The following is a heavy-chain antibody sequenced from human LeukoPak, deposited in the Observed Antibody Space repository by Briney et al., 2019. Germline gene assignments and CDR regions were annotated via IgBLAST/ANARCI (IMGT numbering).Heavy chain of an antibody. V-gene: IGHV3-49*03. Sequence: GRSLRLSCSASGFTFGDYSMSWFRQAPGKGLEWVGFIRSKAYGGTAEYAASVKGRFTISRDDSESIAYLQMDSLKTEDTAVYYCSRETRYFDWFLADYWGQGTLVTVSS. CDR3: SRETRYFDWFLADY. D-gene: IGHD3-9*01. J-gene: IGHJ4*02. CDR1: GFTFGDYS. CDR2: IRSKAYGGTA.